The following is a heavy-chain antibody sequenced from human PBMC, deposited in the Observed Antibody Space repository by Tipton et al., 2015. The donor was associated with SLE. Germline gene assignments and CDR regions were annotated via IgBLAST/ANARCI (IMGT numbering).Heavy chain of an antibody. D-gene: IGHD5-12*01. V-gene: IGHV4-39*07. J-gene: IGHJ4*02. CDR3: ARPYSAYDPASYFDS. CDR1: GDSISSSGYY. CDR2: IYDNGNT. Sequence: TLSLTCTVSGDSISSSGYYWVWIRQPPGKGLEWVGSIYDNGNTYYNPSLKSRVTISLDTSKNQFSLKLSSVTAADTAVYYCARPYSAYDPASYFDSWGQGTLVTVSS.